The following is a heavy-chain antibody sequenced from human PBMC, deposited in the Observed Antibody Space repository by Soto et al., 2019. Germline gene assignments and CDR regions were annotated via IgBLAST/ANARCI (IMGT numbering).Heavy chain of an antibody. J-gene: IGHJ4*02. Sequence: PSETLSLTCAVYGGSFSGYYWSWIRQPPGKGLEWIGEINHSGSTNYNPSLKSRVTISVDTSKNQFSLKLSSVTAADTAVYYCGRQLRSPYQYSSSSAADYWGQGTLVTVSS. D-gene: IGHD6-6*01. CDR1: GGSFSGYY. CDR2: INHSGST. CDR3: GRQLRSPYQYSSSSAADY. V-gene: IGHV4-34*01.